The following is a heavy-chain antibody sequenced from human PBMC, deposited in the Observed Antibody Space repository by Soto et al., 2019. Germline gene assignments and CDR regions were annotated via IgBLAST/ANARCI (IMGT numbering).Heavy chain of an antibody. V-gene: IGHV3-21*01. J-gene: IGHJ3*02. Sequence: GGSLRLSCAASGFTFSSYSMNWVRQAPGKGLEWVSSISTSGTYIYYADSVKGRFTISRDNAKNSLYLQMNSLRAEDTAVYYCARDSAFGLDTWGQGTMVTVSS. D-gene: IGHD3-10*01. CDR2: ISTSGTYI. CDR3: ARDSAFGLDT. CDR1: GFTFSSYS.